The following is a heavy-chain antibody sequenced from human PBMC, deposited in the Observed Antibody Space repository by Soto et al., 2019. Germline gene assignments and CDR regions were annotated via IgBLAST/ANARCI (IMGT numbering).Heavy chain of an antibody. V-gene: IGHV4-30-4*01. Sequence: SATLSLTCTVSAGSISSLGYSWSWIRQPPGKVLEWIGYIYYRGMTYYNPSLKSRVTISVDTSKNPFSLRLNSVAAADTAVYYCARGTTHTTITSFDGWGQGALVTVSS. CDR3: ARGTTHTTITSFDG. CDR2: IYYRGMT. J-gene: IGHJ4*02. CDR1: AGSISSLGYS. D-gene: IGHD4-17*01.